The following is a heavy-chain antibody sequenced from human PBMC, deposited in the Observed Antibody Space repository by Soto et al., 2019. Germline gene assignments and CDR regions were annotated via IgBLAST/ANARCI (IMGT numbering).Heavy chain of an antibody. D-gene: IGHD3-10*01. Sequence: QVQLVQSGAEVKKPGSSVKVSCKASGGTFSSYAISWVRQAPGQGLEWMGGLIPIFGTANYAQKFQGRVTITADESTSTAYMELSSLRSEDTAVYYCARANYYGSGSYYRALGWFDPWGQGTLVTVSS. J-gene: IGHJ5*02. CDR2: LIPIFGTA. CDR1: GGTFSSYA. V-gene: IGHV1-69*12. CDR3: ARANYYGSGSYYRALGWFDP.